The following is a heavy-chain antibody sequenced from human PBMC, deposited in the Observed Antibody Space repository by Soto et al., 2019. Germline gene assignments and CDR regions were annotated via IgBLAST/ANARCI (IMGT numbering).Heavy chain of an antibody. CDR2: INPNGGNT. J-gene: IGHJ4*02. CDR3: GRDTSGLDY. CDR1: GYTCASHY. Sequence: QVQLGQSGAEVKKPGASVKVSCQASGYTCASHYIHCVRQAPGQGLEWIGVINPNGGNTMYAQRFQDRLTLTTDKPTNTVYQDLSSLSYDDTAVYYCGRDTSGLDYWGQGTLVTVYS. V-gene: IGHV1-46*01.